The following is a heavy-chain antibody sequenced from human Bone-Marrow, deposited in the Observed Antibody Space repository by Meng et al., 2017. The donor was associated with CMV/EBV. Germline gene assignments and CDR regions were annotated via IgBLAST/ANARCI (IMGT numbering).Heavy chain of an antibody. Sequence: SWAAACITFSSYAMHWVRQAPGKGLEWGALISDDGAYKNYADSVKGRFTTSRDNSKNTLYLQMNSLRAEDMAVYMCVKERGRSRKTFHSGVKFFEDWYFDLWGRGILVTVSS. V-gene: IGHV3-30*04. CDR3: VKERGRSRKTFHSGVKFFEDWYFDL. D-gene: IGHD2-15*01. CDR2: ISDDGAYK. J-gene: IGHJ2*01. CDR1: CITFSSYA.